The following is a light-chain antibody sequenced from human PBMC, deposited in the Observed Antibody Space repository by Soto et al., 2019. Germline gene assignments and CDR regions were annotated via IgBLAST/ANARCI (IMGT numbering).Light chain of an antibody. CDR1: SSDVGRNNY. J-gene: IGLJ1*01. Sequence: QSALAQPASVSGSRGQSITISCTGTSSDVGRNNYVSCFQQHPGKVPKLIIYDVNNWPSGVSDRFSGYKSGNTASATISGLQPEDEADYYCSSFATSSTFVFGTGTKLTVL. V-gene: IGLV2-14*03. CDR2: DVN. CDR3: SSFATSSTFV.